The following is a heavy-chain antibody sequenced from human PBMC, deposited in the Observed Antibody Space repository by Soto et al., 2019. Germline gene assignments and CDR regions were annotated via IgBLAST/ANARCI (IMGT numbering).Heavy chain of an antibody. J-gene: IGHJ4*02. Sequence: QVQLVQPGAEVKKPGASVKFSCKASGYIFTNSYIHWVRQAPGQGLEWIGIINPNGGSTNYAQNFQGRVTMTRDTSTSTVYMDLSSLRSEDTAVYYRTRGLASGDYWGQGTLITVSS. CDR2: INPNGGST. V-gene: IGHV1-46*03. CDR1: GYIFTNSY. CDR3: TRGLASGDY. D-gene: IGHD6-6*01.